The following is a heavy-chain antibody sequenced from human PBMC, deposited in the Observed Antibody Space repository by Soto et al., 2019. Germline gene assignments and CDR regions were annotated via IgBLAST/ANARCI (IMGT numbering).Heavy chain of an antibody. D-gene: IGHD3-16*01. CDR2: ISAYNGNT. V-gene: IGHV1-18*01. CDR3: ARKWVWGAFDI. CDR1: GYTFTSYG. Sequence: ASVKVSCKASGYTFTSYGISWVRQAPGQGLEWMGWISAYNGNTNYAQKLQGRVTMTTDTPTSTAYMGLRSLRSDDTAVYYCARKWVWGAFDIWGQGTMVTVSS. J-gene: IGHJ3*02.